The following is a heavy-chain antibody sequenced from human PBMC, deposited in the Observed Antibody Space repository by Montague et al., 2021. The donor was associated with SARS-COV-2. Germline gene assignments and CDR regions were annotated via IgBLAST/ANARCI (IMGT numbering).Heavy chain of an antibody. J-gene: IGHJ4*02. CDR3: ARGASGY. CDR2: INYGGST. Sequence: SETLSLTCAVYGGSFSDYHWTWIRQSPGGGLEWIGQINYGGSTKYNPSLRSRVTISIDTSKNQFSLKLTSVTAADTAVYYCARGASGYWGQGTLVTLSS. D-gene: IGHD1-1*01. CDR1: GGSFSDYH. V-gene: IGHV4-34*01.